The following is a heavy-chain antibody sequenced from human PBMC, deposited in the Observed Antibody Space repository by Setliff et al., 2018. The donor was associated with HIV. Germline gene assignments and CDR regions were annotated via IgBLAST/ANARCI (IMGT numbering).Heavy chain of an antibody. CDR2: MKSMNDGGTT. J-gene: IGHJ5*02. V-gene: IGHV3-15*01. Sequence: PGGSLRLSCAASGFTFSTAWMSWVRQAPGKGLEWVGRMKSMNDGGTTNYATPVIDRFTISRDDSKNTLYLQMNNLKIEDTAVYYCTTDPDYDDPWGQGTLVTVSS. CDR3: TTDPDYDDP. D-gene: IGHD4-17*01. CDR1: GFTFSTAW.